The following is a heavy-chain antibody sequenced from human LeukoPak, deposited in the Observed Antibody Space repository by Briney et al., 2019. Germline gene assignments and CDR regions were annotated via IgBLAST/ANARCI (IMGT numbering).Heavy chain of an antibody. J-gene: IGHJ3*02. D-gene: IGHD2-15*01. Sequence: GGSLRLSCAASGFTFRSYSMNWVRQAPGKGLEWVSSISSSSSYIYYADSVKGRFTISRDNAKNSLYPQMNSLRAEDTAVYYCASGYCSGGSCYSGAFAIWGQGTMVTVSS. CDR3: ASGYCSGGSCYSGAFAI. V-gene: IGHV3-21*01. CDR1: GFTFRSYS. CDR2: ISSSSSYI.